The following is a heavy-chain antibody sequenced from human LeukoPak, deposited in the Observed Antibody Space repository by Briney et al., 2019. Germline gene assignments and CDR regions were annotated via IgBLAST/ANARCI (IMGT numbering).Heavy chain of an antibody. CDR3: ARIPGGYYYAMDV. J-gene: IGHJ6*02. CDR2: ISSRSSNI. CDR1: GFTVSSTH. D-gene: IGHD3-16*01. Sequence: GGSLRLSCAASGFTVSSTHMNWVRQAPGKGLEWVSYISSRSSNIYYADSVKGRFTISRDNAKNSLYLQMNSLRDEDTAVYYCARIPGGYYYAMDVWGQGTTVTVSS. V-gene: IGHV3-48*02.